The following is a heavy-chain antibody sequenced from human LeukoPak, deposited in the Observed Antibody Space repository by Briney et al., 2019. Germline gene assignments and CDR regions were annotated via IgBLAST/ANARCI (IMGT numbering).Heavy chain of an antibody. D-gene: IGHD4-17*01. Sequence: SETLSLTCTVSGGSISSYYWSWIRQPPGKGLEWIGYIYYSGSTNYNPSLKSRVTILVDTSKNQFSPKLSSVTAADTAVYYCARGHDYGDYLDYWGQGTLVTVSS. CDR3: ARGHDYGDYLDY. CDR1: GGSISSYY. J-gene: IGHJ4*02. V-gene: IGHV4-59*01. CDR2: IYYSGST.